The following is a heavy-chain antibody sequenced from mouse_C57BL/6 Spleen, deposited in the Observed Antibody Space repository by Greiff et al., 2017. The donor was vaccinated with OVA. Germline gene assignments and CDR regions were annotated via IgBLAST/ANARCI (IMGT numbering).Heavy chain of an antibody. CDR1: GYSFTDYN. CDR3: ARSLYYYGSSYLYWYFDV. Sequence: VQLKQSGPELVKPGASVKISCKASGYSFTDYNMNWVKQSNGKSLEWIGVINPNYGTTSYNQKFKGKATLTVDQSSSTAYMQLNSLTSEDSAVYYCARSLYYYGSSYLYWYFDVWGTGTTVTVSS. V-gene: IGHV1-39*01. J-gene: IGHJ1*03. D-gene: IGHD1-1*01. CDR2: INPNYGTT.